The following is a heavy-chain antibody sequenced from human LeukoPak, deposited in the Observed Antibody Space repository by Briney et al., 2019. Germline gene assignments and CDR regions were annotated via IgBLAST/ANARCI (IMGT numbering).Heavy chain of an antibody. CDR2: INPNSGGT. CDR1: GYTFTGYY. D-gene: IGHD3-22*01. J-gene: IGHJ4*02. Sequence: ASVTVSCTASGYTFTGYYMHWVRQAPGQGLEWMGRINPNSGGTNYAQKFQGRVTMTRDTSISTAYMELSRLRSDDMAVYYCARDHDSSGYYVDWGQGTLVTVSS. V-gene: IGHV1-2*06. CDR3: ARDHDSSGYYVD.